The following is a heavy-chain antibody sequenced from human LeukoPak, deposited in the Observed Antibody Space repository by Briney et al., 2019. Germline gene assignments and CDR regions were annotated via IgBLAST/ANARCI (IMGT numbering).Heavy chain of an antibody. J-gene: IGHJ4*02. CDR3: ARAYCSSTSCPLDY. V-gene: IGHV1-69*06. D-gene: IGHD2-2*01. Sequence: SVKVSCKASGGTFSSYAISWVRQAPGQGLEWMGGIIPIFGTANYTQKFQGRVTITADKSTSTAYMELSSLRSEDTAVYYCARAYCSSTSCPLDYWGQGTLVTVSS. CDR2: IIPIFGTA. CDR1: GGTFSSYA.